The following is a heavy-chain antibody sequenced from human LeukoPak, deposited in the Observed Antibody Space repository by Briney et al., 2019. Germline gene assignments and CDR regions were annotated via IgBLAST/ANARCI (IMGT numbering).Heavy chain of an antibody. D-gene: IGHD6-19*01. CDR2: IRSKANSYAT. CDR3: TRLREGLVQVYYYYMDV. J-gene: IGHJ6*03. V-gene: IGHV3-73*01. Sequence: PGGSLRLSCAASGFTFSGSAMHWVRQASGKGLEWVGRIRSKANSYATAYAASVKGRFTISRDDSKNTAYLQMNSLKTEDTAVYYCTRLREGLVQVYYYYMDVWGKGTTVTVSS. CDR1: GFTFSGSA.